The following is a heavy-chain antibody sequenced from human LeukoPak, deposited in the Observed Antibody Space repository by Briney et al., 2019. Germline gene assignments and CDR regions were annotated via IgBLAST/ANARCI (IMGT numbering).Heavy chain of an antibody. CDR2: ISSSGST. CDR1: GDSISYFY. V-gene: IGHV4-4*07. J-gene: IGHJ4*02. Sequence: SETLSLTCSVSGDSISYFYWSWIRQAAGKGLEWIGRISSSGSTDYNASLKSRVTISIDKSKNQFSLKMNSVTAPDTAVYYCASWPFYYGKSGYDYWGQGTLVTVSS. D-gene: IGHD3-22*01. CDR3: ASWPFYYGKSGYDY.